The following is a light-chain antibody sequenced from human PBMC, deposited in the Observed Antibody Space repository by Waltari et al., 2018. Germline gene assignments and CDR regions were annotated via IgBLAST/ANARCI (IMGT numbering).Light chain of an antibody. CDR1: SGHSSDA. V-gene: IGLV4-69*01. J-gene: IGLJ6*01. CDR2: LNSDGSH. CDR3: QTWGTGINV. Sequence: QLVLTQSPSASASLGASVKLTCTLSSGHSSDAIAWHQQQPEKGPRYLMKLNSDGSHSKGDGIPDRFSGSSSGAERYLTISSLQSEDEADYYCQTWGTGINVFGSGTKVTVL.